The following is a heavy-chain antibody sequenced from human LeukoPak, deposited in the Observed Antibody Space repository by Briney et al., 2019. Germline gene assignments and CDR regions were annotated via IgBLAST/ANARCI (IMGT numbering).Heavy chain of an antibody. Sequence: ASVKVSCKASGYTFTSYDINWVRQATGQGLEWMGWMNPNSGNTGYAQKFQGRVTMTRDTSISTAYMELSSLRSDDTAVCYCARGLRELLNFDYWGQGTLVTVSS. D-gene: IGHD1-26*01. CDR2: MNPNSGNT. J-gene: IGHJ4*02. V-gene: IGHV1-8*01. CDR1: GYTFTSYD. CDR3: ARGLRELLNFDY.